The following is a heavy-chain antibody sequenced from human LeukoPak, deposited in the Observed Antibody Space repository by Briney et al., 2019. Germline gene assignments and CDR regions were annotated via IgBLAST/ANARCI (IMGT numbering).Heavy chain of an antibody. CDR1: GGSFSGYY. CDR3: ARGARSYYGSGRGWYYYYMDV. V-gene: IGHV4-34*01. Sequence: SETLSLTCAVYGGSFSGYYWSWIRQPPGKGLEWIGEINHSGSTNCNPSLKSRVTISVDTSKNQFSLKLSSVTAADTAVYYCARGARSYYGSGRGWYYYYMDVWGKGTTVTVSS. D-gene: IGHD3-10*01. J-gene: IGHJ6*03. CDR2: INHSGST.